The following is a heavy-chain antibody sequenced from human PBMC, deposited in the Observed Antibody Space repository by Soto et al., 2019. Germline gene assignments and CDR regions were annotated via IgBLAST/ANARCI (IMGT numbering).Heavy chain of an antibody. D-gene: IGHD3-10*01. CDR3: VRGGFD. V-gene: IGHV3-53*02. J-gene: IGHJ4*02. CDR2: IYGTDTT. CDR1: GFSVSANN. Sequence: EVQLVETGGDLIQPGGSLRLYCAASGFSVSANNMNWVRQAPGKGLEWVSIIYGTDTTYYADSVRGRFTVSRDNSKNTVYLQMDSLRSEDTALYHCVRGGFDWGQGTLVTVSS.